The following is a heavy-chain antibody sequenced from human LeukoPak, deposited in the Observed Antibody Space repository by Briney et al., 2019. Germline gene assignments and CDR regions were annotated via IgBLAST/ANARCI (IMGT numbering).Heavy chain of an antibody. CDR3: ARSYSSGWYERSYNWFDP. CDR1: GGSISSYY. Sequence: PSETLSLTCTVSGGSISSYYWSWIRQPAGKGLEWIGRIDTSGSTNYNPSLKSRVTISVDTSKNQFSLKLSSVTAADTAVYYCARSYSSGWYERSYNWFDPWGQGTLVTVSS. V-gene: IGHV4-4*07. D-gene: IGHD6-19*01. CDR2: IDTSGST. J-gene: IGHJ5*02.